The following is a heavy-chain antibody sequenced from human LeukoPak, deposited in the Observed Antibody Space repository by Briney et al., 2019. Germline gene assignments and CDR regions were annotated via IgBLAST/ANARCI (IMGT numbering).Heavy chain of an antibody. J-gene: IGHJ4*02. V-gene: IGHV3-23*01. CDR2: ISGSGGST. CDR1: GFTFSSYA. D-gene: IGHD1-26*01. Sequence: QPGGSLRLSCAASGFTFSSYAMSWVRPAPGKGLEWVSAISGSGGSTYYADSVKGRFTISRDNSKNTLYLQMNSLRAEDTAVYYCAKLAGIGGATPIDYWGQGTLVTVSS. CDR3: AKLAGIGGATPIDY.